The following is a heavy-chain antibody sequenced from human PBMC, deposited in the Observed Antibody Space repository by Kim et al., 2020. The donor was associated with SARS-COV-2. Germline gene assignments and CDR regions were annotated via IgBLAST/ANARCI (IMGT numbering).Heavy chain of an antibody. CDR3: ARGGYSLRLYYYYGMDV. CDR1: GGTFSSYA. Sequence: SVKVSCKASGGTFSSYAISWVRQAPGQGLEWMGGIIPIFGTANYAQKFQGRVTITADESTSTAYMELSSLRSEDTAVYHCARGGYSLRLYYYYGMDVWGQGTTVTVSS. CDR2: IIPIFGTA. J-gene: IGHJ6*02. V-gene: IGHV1-69*13. D-gene: IGHD5-18*01.